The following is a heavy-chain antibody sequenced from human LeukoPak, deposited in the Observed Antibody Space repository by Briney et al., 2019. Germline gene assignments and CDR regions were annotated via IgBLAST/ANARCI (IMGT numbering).Heavy chain of an antibody. D-gene: IGHD2-21*02. CDR1: GYTFTSYD. CDR3: ARGRSGGGDWRDAFDI. V-gene: IGHV1-8*01. CDR2: MNPNSGNT. J-gene: IGHJ3*02. Sequence: ASVKVSCKASGYTFTSYDINWVRQATGQGLEWMGWMNPNSGNTGYAQKFQGRVTMTRNTSISTAYMELSSLRSEDTAVYYCARGRSGGGDWRDAFDIWGQGTMVTVSS.